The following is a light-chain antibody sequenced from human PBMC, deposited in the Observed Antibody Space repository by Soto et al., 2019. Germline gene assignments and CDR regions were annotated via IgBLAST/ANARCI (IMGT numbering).Light chain of an antibody. V-gene: IGKV3-11*01. CDR2: DAS. CDR1: QSVSSY. Sequence: EIVLTQSPATLSLSPGERATLSCRASQSVSSYLAWYQQKPGKAPSLLIYDASNRATGIPAKFSGSGSGTDFTLTISSLEPEDFAVYYCQQRSNWGGTFGQGTKVEIK. CDR3: QQRSNWGGT. J-gene: IGKJ1*01.